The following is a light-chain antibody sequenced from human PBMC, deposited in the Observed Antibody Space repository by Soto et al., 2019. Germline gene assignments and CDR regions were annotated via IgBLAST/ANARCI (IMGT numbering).Light chain of an antibody. Sequence: DIQMTQSRSTLSASVGDRVTITCRASQSISNWLAWYQQKPGKAPKLLIYKTSNLESGVPSRFSGSGSGTEFTLTISSLQPDDFATYYCQKYNSYSWTFGQGTKVDIK. CDR2: KTS. V-gene: IGKV1-5*03. J-gene: IGKJ1*01. CDR1: QSISNW. CDR3: QKYNSYSWT.